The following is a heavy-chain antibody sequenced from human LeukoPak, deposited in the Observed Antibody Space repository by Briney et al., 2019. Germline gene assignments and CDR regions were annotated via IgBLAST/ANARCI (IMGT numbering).Heavy chain of an antibody. Sequence: PGGSLRLSCAASGFTFSSYAMHWVRQAPGKGLEWVVVISYDGSNKYYADSVKGRFTISRDNSKNTLYLQMNSLRAEDTAVYYCARDWHAFDIWGQGTMVTVSS. CDR1: GFTFSSYA. J-gene: IGHJ3*02. CDR2: ISYDGSNK. V-gene: IGHV3-30*04. CDR3: ARDWHAFDI.